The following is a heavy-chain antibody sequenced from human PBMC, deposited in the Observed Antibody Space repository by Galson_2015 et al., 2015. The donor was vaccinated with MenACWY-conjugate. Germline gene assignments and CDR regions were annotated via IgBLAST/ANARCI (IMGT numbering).Heavy chain of an antibody. V-gene: IGHV3-53*01. J-gene: IGHJ6*03. CDR3: ARAISLRGAANFPPDYMDV. Sequence: SLRLSCAATSFTVSSNYVAWVRQAPGKGLECVSVIYSGGSTYYTDSVKGRFTVSRDSSKNTVHLQMDNLRVEDTAVYYCARAISLRGAANFPPDYMDVWGNRTTVTGSS. D-gene: IGHD4-17*01. CDR1: SFTVSSNY. CDR2: IYSGGST.